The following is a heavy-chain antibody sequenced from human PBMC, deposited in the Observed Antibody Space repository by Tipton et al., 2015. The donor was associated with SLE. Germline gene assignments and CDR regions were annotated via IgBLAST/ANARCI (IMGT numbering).Heavy chain of an antibody. J-gene: IGHJ6*02. CDR2: ISGGGGSL. CDR1: GFTFCPSS. Sequence: SLRLSCVGSGFTFCPSSMNWVRQAPGKGLDWVSTISGGGGSLFYADSVKGRFTTSRDNSRNTVYLEMNSLRPEDTALYYCAKDRTGSHYGLDVWGHGTTVIVSS. V-gene: IGHV3-23*01. CDR3: AKDRTGSHYGLDV. D-gene: IGHD1-1*01.